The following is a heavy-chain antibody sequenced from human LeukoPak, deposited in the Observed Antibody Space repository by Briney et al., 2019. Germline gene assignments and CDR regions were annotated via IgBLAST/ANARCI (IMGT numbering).Heavy chain of an antibody. CDR1: GYTFTAFY. CDR2: INPNSGGT. Sequence: ASVKVSCKAPGYTFTAFYIHWVRQAPGQELEWMGWINPNSGGTKYAQKFQGRVTMTRDTSISTAYMELSSLRSDDTAVFYCARGHGGNSEIKWGQGTLVTVSS. V-gene: IGHV1-2*02. J-gene: IGHJ4*02. CDR3: ARGHGGNSEIK. D-gene: IGHD4-23*01.